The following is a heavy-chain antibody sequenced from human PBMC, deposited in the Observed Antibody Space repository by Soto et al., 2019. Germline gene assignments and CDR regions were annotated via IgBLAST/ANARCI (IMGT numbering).Heavy chain of an antibody. CDR3: VRGGVPVAIGGFDL. CDR1: GGSINSGVYS. CDR2: IYQSGTT. V-gene: IGHV4-30-2*01. J-gene: IGHJ5*02. D-gene: IGHD2-2*01. Sequence: QLQLQESGSGLVKPSQALSLTCTVSGGSINSGVYSWNWIRQPPGENLEWMGYIYQSGTTYYNPSLGGRATISLDWSRNQVSLNLRSVTAADTAVYYCVRGGVPVAIGGFDLWGQGTLVTVSS.